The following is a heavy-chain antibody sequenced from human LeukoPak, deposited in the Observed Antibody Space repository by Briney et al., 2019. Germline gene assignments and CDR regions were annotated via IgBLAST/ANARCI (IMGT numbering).Heavy chain of an antibody. Sequence: SETLSLTCTVSGGSISSYYWSWIRQPPGKGLEWIGYIYYSGSTNYNPSLKSRVTISVDTSKNQFSLKLSFVTAADTAVYYCARDRGLGATPVPWGMDVWGQGTTVTVSS. CDR1: GGSISSYY. J-gene: IGHJ6*02. CDR2: IYYSGST. CDR3: ARDRGLGATPVPWGMDV. V-gene: IGHV4-59*01. D-gene: IGHD1-26*01.